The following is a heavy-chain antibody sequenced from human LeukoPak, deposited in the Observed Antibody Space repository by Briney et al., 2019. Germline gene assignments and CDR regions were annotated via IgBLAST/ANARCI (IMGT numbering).Heavy chain of an antibody. V-gene: IGHV3-30-3*01. J-gene: IGHJ4*02. Sequence: SGGSLRLSCAASGFTFSSYAMHWVRQGPGKGLEWVAVISYDGSTKYYADSVKGRFTISRDNSKNTLYLQINSLRPEDTAVYYCARGDILTGPYDFDYWGQGILVTVSS. D-gene: IGHD3-9*01. CDR3: ARGDILTGPYDFDY. CDR2: ISYDGSTK. CDR1: GFTFSSYA.